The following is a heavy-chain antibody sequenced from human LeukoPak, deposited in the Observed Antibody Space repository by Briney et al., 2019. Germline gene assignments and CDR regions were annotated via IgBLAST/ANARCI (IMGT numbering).Heavy chain of an antibody. J-gene: IGHJ4*02. CDR2: ILNDGSQE. D-gene: IGHD6-13*01. Sequence: GGSLRLSCAASGFTFSSYGMRWVRQAPGKGLEWVAVILNDGSQEKYADSVKGRFTISRDNSKNTLYLQMNSLRAEDTAVYYCAKEDDSSSWSDYWGQGTLVTVSS. V-gene: IGHV3-30*02. CDR1: GFTFSSYG. CDR3: AKEDDSSSWSDY.